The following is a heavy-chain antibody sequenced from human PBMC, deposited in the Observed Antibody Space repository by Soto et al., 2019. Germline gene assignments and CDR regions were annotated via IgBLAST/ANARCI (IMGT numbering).Heavy chain of an antibody. CDR1: GYTFTGYY. J-gene: IGHJ6*02. CDR3: ARDQYRGYYGSGSYQTHTYYYYYGMDV. V-gene: IGHV1-2*04. Sequence: ASVKVSCKASGYTFTGYYMHWVRQAPGQGLEWMGWINPNSGGTNYAQKFQSWVTMTRDTSISTAYMELSRRRSDDTAVYYCARDQYRGYYGSGSYQTHTYYYYYGMDVWGQGTTVTVSS. D-gene: IGHD3-10*01. CDR2: INPNSGGT.